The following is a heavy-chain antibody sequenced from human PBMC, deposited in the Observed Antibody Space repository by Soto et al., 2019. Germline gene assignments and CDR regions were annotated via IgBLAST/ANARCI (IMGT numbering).Heavy chain of an antibody. CDR2: MNPSSGNT. CDR1: GYTFTSYY. CDR3: ARYPYTSYCSDGSCSYDAFDI. D-gene: IGHD2-15*01. Sequence: ASVKVSCKASGYTFTSYYMHWVRRAPGQGLEWMGRMNPSSGNTAYAEKFQGRVTMTRDTPISTAYMELSGLTSEDTAVYYCARYPYTSYCSDGSCSYDAFDIWGQGTVVTVSS. J-gene: IGHJ3*02. V-gene: IGHV1-8*02.